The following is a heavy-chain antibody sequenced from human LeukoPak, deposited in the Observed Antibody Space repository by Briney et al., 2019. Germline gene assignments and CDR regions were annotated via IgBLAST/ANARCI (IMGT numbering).Heavy chain of an antibody. Sequence: GGSLRLSCAASGFTFSSYWMHWVRQAPGKGLVWVSRINSDGSSTSYADSVKGRFTISRDNAKNTLYLQMNSLRAEDTAVYYCAREHSSGWYAFDYWGLGTLVTVSS. J-gene: IGHJ4*02. V-gene: IGHV3-74*01. CDR1: GFTFSSYW. CDR3: AREHSSGWYAFDY. CDR2: INSDGSST. D-gene: IGHD6-19*01.